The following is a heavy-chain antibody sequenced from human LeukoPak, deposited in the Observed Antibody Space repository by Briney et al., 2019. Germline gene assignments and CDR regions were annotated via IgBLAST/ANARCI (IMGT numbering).Heavy chain of an antibody. J-gene: IGHJ5*02. V-gene: IGHV3-30*04. CDR2: ISDDGSNK. CDR1: GFTFSSYA. D-gene: IGHD6-13*01. CDR3: AREHIASTGTGWWDP. Sequence: GGSLRLSRAASGFTFSSYAIHWVRQAPGQGLEWVAVISDDGSNKYYADSVKGRFTISRDNSKNTLYLQMNSLRGEDTAVYYCAREHIASTGTGWWDPWGQGTLVTVSS.